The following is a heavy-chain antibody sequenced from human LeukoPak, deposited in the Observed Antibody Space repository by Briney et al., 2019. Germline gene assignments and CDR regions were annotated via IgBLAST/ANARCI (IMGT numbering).Heavy chain of an antibody. V-gene: IGHV4-59*01. D-gene: IGHD6-13*01. CDR3: ARVLSSSWPYFDY. Sequence: PSETLSLTCTASGGSISSYYWSWIRQPPGKGLEWIGYIYYSGSTNYNPSLKSRVTISVDTSKNQFSLKLSSVTAADTAVYYCARVLSSSWPYFDYWGQGTLVTVSS. CDR2: IYYSGST. CDR1: GGSISSYY. J-gene: IGHJ4*02.